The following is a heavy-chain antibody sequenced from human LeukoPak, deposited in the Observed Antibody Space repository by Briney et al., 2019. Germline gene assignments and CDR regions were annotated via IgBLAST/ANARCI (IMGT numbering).Heavy chain of an antibody. V-gene: IGHV4-39*01. J-gene: IGHJ5*02. CDR3: ARHRMTTVTSLRQAFTWFDP. D-gene: IGHD4-17*01. CDR1: GDSISSSPYF. CDR2: INYSGNT. Sequence: SETLSLTCTVSGDSISSSPYFCGWLRQPPGKGLEWIGSINYSGNTYFNPSLQSRVAISVDTSKNQFSLKLSSLTAADTAVYYCARHRMTTVTSLRQAFTWFDPWGQGTLVTVSS.